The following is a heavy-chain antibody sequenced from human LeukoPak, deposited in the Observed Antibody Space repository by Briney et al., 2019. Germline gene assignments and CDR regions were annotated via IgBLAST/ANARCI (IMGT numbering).Heavy chain of an antibody. J-gene: IGHJ4*02. Sequence: ASVKVSCKASGYTFTGYYMHWVRQAPGQGLKWMGWINPNSGGTNYAQKFQGRVTMTRDTSISTAYMELSRLRSDDTAVYYCARAMRYYDSSGYYSKYWGQGTLVTVSS. CDR1: GYTFTGYY. V-gene: IGHV1-2*02. D-gene: IGHD3-22*01. CDR2: INPNSGGT. CDR3: ARAMRYYDSSGYYSKY.